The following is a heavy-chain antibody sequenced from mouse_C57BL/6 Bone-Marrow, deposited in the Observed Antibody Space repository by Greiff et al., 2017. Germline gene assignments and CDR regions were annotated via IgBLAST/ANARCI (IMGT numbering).Heavy chain of an antibody. J-gene: IGHJ3*01. CDR1: GYTFTSYW. Sequence: VQLQQPGAELVKPGASVKLSCKASGYTFTSYWMQWVKQRPGQGLEWIGEIDPSDIYTNYNQKFKGKATLAVDTSSSTAYMQLSSLASEDSAVYYCAREKGNYDYDFAYWGQGTLVTVAA. D-gene: IGHD2-4*01. CDR2: IDPSDIYT. V-gene: IGHV1-50*01. CDR3: AREKGNYDYDFAY.